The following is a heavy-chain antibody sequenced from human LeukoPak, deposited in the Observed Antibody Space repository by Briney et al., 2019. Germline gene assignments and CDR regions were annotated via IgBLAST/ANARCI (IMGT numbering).Heavy chain of an antibody. D-gene: IGHD1-26*01. V-gene: IGHV1-18*01. J-gene: IGHJ5*02. Sequence: ASVKVSCKAPGYTFTSYGISWVRQAPGQGLEWMGWISAYNGNTNYAQKFQGRVTMTRDMSTSTDYMELSSLRSEDTAIYYCARDNSVGDNAWWFDPWGQGTLVTVSS. CDR2: ISAYNGNT. CDR1: GYTFTSYG. CDR3: ARDNSVGDNAWWFDP.